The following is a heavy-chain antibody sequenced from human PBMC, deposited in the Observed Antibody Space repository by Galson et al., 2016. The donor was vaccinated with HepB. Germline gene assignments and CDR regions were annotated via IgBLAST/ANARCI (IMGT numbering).Heavy chain of an antibody. CDR2: IDHSESYP. CDR3: ARHHPVRSSGWYGALDL. D-gene: IGHD6-19*01. V-gene: IGHV5-10-1*01. Sequence: QSGAEVKQPGESLRISCQGSGYFFSNYWISWVRQMPGKGLEWMGTIDHSESYPSYRPSFQGHVTISADKSIRTAYLQWNSLKASDTAIYYCARHHPVRSSGWYGALDLWGQGTMVIVSS. CDR1: GYFFSNYW. J-gene: IGHJ3*01.